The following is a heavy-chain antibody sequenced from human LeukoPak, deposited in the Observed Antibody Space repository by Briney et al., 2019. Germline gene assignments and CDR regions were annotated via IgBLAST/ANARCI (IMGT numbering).Heavy chain of an antibody. Sequence: ASVKVSCKASGYTFTGYYIHWVRQAPGQGLEWMGWISAYNGNTNYAQKLQGRVTMTTDTSTSTAYMELRSLRSDDTAVYYCATEYVWGSYRYFDYWGQGTLVTVSS. V-gene: IGHV1-18*04. CDR2: ISAYNGNT. D-gene: IGHD3-16*02. J-gene: IGHJ4*02. CDR3: ATEYVWGSYRYFDY. CDR1: GYTFTGYY.